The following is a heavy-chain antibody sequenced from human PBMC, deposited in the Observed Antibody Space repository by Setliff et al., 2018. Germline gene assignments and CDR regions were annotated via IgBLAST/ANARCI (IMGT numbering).Heavy chain of an antibody. CDR1: GVSISSYY. J-gene: IGHJ6*02. CDR2: IQKSGST. CDR3: ARLSWNGLRYYGLDV. Sequence: PSDTLSLTCNVSGVSISSYYWSWIRQPPGKGLESIGYIQKSGSTNYNPSLMSRVSISVDTSKNQFSLKLRSVTAADTAVYYCARLSWNGLRYYGLDVWGQGTTVTVSS. V-gene: IGHV4-59*01. D-gene: IGHD3-3*01.